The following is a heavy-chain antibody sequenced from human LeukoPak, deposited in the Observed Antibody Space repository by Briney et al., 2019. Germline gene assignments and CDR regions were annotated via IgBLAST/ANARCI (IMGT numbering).Heavy chain of an antibody. J-gene: IGHJ6*03. CDR3: ARDPYSGSYGNYYYYFMDV. V-gene: IGHV3-21*01. D-gene: IGHD1-26*01. CDR2: ITSGSSYI. CDR1: GFTFGDYA. Sequence: GGSLRLSCTASGFTFGDYAMNWFRQAPGKGLEWVSSITSGSSYIYYADSVKGRFTISRDNAKNSLYLQMNSLRAEDTAVYYCARDPYSGSYGNYYYYFMDVWGKGTTVTISS.